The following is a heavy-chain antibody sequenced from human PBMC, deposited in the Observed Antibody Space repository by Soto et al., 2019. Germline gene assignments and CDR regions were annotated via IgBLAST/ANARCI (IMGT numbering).Heavy chain of an antibody. CDR3: AKVVALNGRPIAPTWFDP. CDR1: EFTFGSYA. Sequence: EMQLLESGGALAQPGGSLRLSCAASEFTFGSYAMSWVRQAPGRGLEWVSAISGNGANIYYADSVRGRFTISRDNSKNTLYLQLHNLRAEDTALYYCAKVVALNGRPIAPTWFDPWGQGTLVTVSS. D-gene: IGHD1-1*01. V-gene: IGHV3-23*01. CDR2: ISGNGANI. J-gene: IGHJ5*02.